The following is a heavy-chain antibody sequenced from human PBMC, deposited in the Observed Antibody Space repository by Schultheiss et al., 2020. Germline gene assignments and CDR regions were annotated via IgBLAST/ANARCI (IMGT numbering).Heavy chain of an antibody. D-gene: IGHD1-26*01. CDR1: GGSINNYY. Sequence: SETLSLTCTVSGGSINNYYWGWFRQPPGKGLEWIGSIYHSGSTNYNPSLKSRVTISVDTSKNQFSLKLISVTAADAAVYYCARGGPRATVARYYFDYWGQGTPVTVSS. CDR3: ARGGPRATVARYYFDY. CDR2: IYHSGST. J-gene: IGHJ4*02. V-gene: IGHV4-38-2*02.